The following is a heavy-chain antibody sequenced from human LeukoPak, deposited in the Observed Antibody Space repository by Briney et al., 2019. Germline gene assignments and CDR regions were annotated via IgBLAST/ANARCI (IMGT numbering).Heavy chain of an antibody. D-gene: IGHD5-18*01. CDR3: AKDWSSYGFFDY. CDR2: ISYDGSNK. Sequence: GGSLRLSCAASGFTFSSDGMHWVRQPPPTGQGWEAVISYDGSNKYYADSVKGRFTISRDNSKNTLYLQMNSLRAEDTAVYYCAKDWSSYGFFDYWGQGTLVTVSS. V-gene: IGHV3-30*18. CDR1: GFTFSSDG. J-gene: IGHJ4*02.